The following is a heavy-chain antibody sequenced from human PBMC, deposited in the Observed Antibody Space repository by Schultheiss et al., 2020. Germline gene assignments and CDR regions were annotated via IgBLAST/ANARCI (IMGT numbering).Heavy chain of an antibody. J-gene: IGHJ5*02. D-gene: IGHD3-9*01. V-gene: IGHV4-4*02. CDR2: IYHSGST. CDR1: GGSISSSNW. Sequence: SETLSLTCAVSGGSISSSNWWSWVRQPPGKGLEWIGEIYHSGSTNYNPSLKSRVTISVDTSKNQFSLKLSSVTAADTAVYYCARVRVYYDILTGRFDPWGQGTLVTVSS. CDR3: ARVRVYYDILTGRFDP.